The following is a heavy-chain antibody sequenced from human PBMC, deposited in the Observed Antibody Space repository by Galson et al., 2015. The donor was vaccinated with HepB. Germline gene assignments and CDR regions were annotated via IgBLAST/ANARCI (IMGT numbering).Heavy chain of an antibody. D-gene: IGHD6-13*01. J-gene: IGHJ6*02. V-gene: IGHV3-48*02. CDR2: ISSSSAV. CDR3: ARDNRLARHTWSWQAGPNVGLYDYYGMDV. Sequence: SLRLSCAASGFTFSSYTINWVRQAPGKGLEWLSRISSSSAVYYADSVKGRFTISRDNAKNSLYLQMTSLRDEDTAVYFCARDNRLARHTWSWQAGPNVGLYDYYGMDVWGQGTTVTVSS. CDR1: GFTFSSYT.